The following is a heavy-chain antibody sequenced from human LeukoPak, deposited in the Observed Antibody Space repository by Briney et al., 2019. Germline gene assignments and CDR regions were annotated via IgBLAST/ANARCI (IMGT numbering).Heavy chain of an antibody. V-gene: IGHV4-34*01. CDR2: INHSGST. CDR1: GGSFSGYY. Sequence: SETLSLTCAVYGGSFSGYYWSWLRQPPGKGLEWLGEINHSGSTNYNPSLKSRVTISVDTSKNQFSLKLSSVTAADTAVYYCAKQLGYCSDGSCYFPYWGQGTLVTVSS. CDR3: AKQLGYCSDGSCYFPY. J-gene: IGHJ4*02. D-gene: IGHD2-15*01.